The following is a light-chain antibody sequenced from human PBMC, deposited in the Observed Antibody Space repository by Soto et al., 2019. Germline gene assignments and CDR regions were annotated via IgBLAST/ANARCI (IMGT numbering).Light chain of an antibody. CDR2: AAS. CDR3: QQSYDIYPIT. Sequence: DIRMTQSPSSILVSVGDRATMTGRASETISTFLNWYHDKPGKAPKLIIYAASTLQDGVPSRFSGSGAGADFTLTINSLQPEDFSYYYCQQSYDIYPITFGQGTRLDIK. CDR1: ETISTF. V-gene: IGKV1-39*01. J-gene: IGKJ5*01.